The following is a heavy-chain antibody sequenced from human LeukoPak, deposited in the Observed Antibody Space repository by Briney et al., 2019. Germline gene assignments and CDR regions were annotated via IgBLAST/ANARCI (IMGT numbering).Heavy chain of an antibody. J-gene: IGHJ4*02. V-gene: IGHV3-15*01. CDR3: TTESNYYDSSGYPLVFFDY. CDR1: GFTFSNAW. D-gene: IGHD3-22*01. Sequence: GGSLRLSCAASGFTFSNAWMSWVRQAPGKGLEWVGRIKSKTDGGTTDYAAPVKGRFTISRDDSKNTLYLQMNSLKTADTAVYYCTTESNYYDSSGYPLVFFDYWGQGTLVTVSS. CDR2: IKSKTDGGTT.